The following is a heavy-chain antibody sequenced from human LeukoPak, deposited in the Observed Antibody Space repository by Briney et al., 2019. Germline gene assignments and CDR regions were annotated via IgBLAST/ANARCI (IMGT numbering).Heavy chain of an antibody. V-gene: IGHV4-39*01. J-gene: IGHJ4*02. Sequence: PAGTLCLSCTVSGGSFSSSGYYWGCIRQPPGQGLEWIVNIYYSGSTYYNPSLRSRVTISDDTSKNQFFLKLSSVTAADTAVYYCAKTYYYDPLDFWGQGSLVTVSS. CDR1: GGSFSSSGYY. CDR2: IYYSGST. CDR3: AKTYYYDPLDF. D-gene: IGHD3-22*01.